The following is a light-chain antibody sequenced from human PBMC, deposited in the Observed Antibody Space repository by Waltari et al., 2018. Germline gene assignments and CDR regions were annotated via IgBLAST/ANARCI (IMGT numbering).Light chain of an antibody. CDR3: QPYNAWPPSLT. Sequence: EIVMTQSPVTLSVSPGERATLSCRASLSVNTDLAWYQQKPGQAPRLLIDGASSRATGIPARFSGSGSGTEFTLTISSLQSEDFAVYYCQPYNAWPPSLTFGGGTKVEI. V-gene: IGKV3-15*01. CDR1: LSVNTD. CDR2: GAS. J-gene: IGKJ4*01.